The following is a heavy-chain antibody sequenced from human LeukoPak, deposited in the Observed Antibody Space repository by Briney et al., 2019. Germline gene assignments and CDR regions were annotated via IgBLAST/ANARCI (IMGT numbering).Heavy chain of an antibody. D-gene: IGHD3-16*01. CDR3: ARDRAGGGFDY. J-gene: IGHJ4*02. CDR2: LNSDGTTT. V-gene: IGHV3-74*01. Sequence: PGGSLRLSCAASGFTFSSYWMHWVRQAPGKGLVWVSRLNSDGTTTSYADSVKGRLTISRDNAKNTLYLQMNSLRAEDTAVYYCARDRAGGGFDYWGQGTLVTVSS. CDR1: GFTFSSYW.